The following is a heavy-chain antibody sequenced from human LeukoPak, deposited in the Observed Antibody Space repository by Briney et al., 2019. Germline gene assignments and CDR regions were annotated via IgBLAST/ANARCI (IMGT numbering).Heavy chain of an antibody. V-gene: IGHV4-34*01. CDR2: INHSGST. CDR3: ASHPGHYFDY. J-gene: IGHJ4*02. Sequence: SETLSLTCAVYGGSFSGYYWSWIRQPPGKGLEWIGEINHSGSTNYNPSLKSRVTISVDTSKNQFSLKLSSVTAADTAVYYCASHPGHYFDYWGKGTLVTVSS. CDR1: GGSFSGYY.